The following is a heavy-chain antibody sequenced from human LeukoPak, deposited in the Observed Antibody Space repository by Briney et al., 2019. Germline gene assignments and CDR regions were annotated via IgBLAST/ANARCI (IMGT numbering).Heavy chain of an antibody. CDR3: AREGLPRYYYYMDV. CDR1: GYTFTSYD. D-gene: IGHD5-18*01. CDR2: IIPIFDTA. V-gene: IGHV1-69*13. Sequence: SVKVSCKASGYTFTSYDISWVRQAPGQGLEWMGGIIPIFDTADYAQKFQGRVTITADESTSTAYMELSSLRAEDTAIYYCAREGLPRYYYYMDVWGKGTTVTVSS. J-gene: IGHJ6*03.